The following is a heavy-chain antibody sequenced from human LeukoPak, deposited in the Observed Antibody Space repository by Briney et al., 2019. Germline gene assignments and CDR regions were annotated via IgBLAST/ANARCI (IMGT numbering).Heavy chain of an antibody. V-gene: IGHV3-73*01. CDR2: IRSKANSYAT. CDR3: TRRRYCSSTSCPNDAFDI. D-gene: IGHD2-2*01. J-gene: IGHJ3*02. Sequence: GGSLRLSCAASGFTFSGSAMHWVRQASGKGLEWVGRIRSKANSYATAYAASVKGRFTISRDDSKNTAYLQMNSLKTEDTAVYYCTRRRYCSSTSCPNDAFDIWGQGTMVTVSS. CDR1: GFTFSGSA.